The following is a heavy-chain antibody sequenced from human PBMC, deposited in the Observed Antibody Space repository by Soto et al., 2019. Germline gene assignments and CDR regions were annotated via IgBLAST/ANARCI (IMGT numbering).Heavy chain of an antibody. CDR2: SYYSGST. CDR1: GGSISSGGYY. Sequence: QVQLQESGPGLVKPSQTLSLTCTVSGGSISSGGYYWSWIRQHPGQGLEWFGYSYYSGSTFYNPSLKSRVTISVETSKNQFSLKLSSVTAADTAVYYCARVYSGYADAFDIWGQGTMVTVSS. V-gene: IGHV4-31*03. D-gene: IGHD3-22*01. CDR3: ARVYSGYADAFDI. J-gene: IGHJ3*02.